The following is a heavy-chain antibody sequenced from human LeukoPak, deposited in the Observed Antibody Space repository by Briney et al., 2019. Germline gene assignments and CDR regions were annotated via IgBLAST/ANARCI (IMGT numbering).Heavy chain of an antibody. CDR1: GFTFSSYN. CDR3: VRDGAVVTSGSYPWRYFQY. J-gene: IGHJ1*01. V-gene: IGHV3-48*04. D-gene: IGHD3-10*01. CDR2: IGHTGSIT. Sequence: GGSLRLSCAASGFTFSSYNMNWVRQAPGKGLEWVSYIGHTGSITDYADSVKGRFTVSRDNAKNSLYLQMNTLRAEDTAVYYCVRDGAVVTSGSYPWRYFQYWGLGTLVTVSS.